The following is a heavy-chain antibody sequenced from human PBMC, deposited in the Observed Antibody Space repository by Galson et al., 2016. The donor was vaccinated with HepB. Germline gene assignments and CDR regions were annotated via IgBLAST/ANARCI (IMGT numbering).Heavy chain of an antibody. J-gene: IGHJ6*02. Sequence: SLRLSCAASGFSFNDYAMSWVRQAPGKGLEGVAAISGSGYNKYYLDSVKGRFTISRDNSKNTPNLQMDSLRVDDTAVFYCARADYDLSNSFIKYFYYYYGMDVWGQGTTVTVSS. V-gene: IGHV3-23*01. CDR3: ARADYDLSNSFIKYFYYYYGMDV. D-gene: IGHD3-3*01. CDR1: GFSFNDYA. CDR2: ISGSGYNK.